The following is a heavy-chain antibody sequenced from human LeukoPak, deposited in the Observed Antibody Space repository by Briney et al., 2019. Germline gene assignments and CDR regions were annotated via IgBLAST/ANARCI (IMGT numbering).Heavy chain of an antibody. CDR1: GYSFTSYW. CDR3: ARGYSSGWYAQVPYYFDY. V-gene: IGHV5-10-1*01. D-gene: IGHD6-19*01. Sequence: GESLKISCKGSGYSFTSYWISWVRQMPGKGLEWMGRIDPSDSYTNYSPSFQGHVTTSADKSISTAYLQWSSLKASDTAMYYCARGYSSGWYAQVPYYFDYWGQGTLVTVSS. CDR2: IDPSDSYT. J-gene: IGHJ4*02.